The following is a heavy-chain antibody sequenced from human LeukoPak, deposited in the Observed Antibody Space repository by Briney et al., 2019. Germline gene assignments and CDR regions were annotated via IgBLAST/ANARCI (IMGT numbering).Heavy chain of an antibody. Sequence: GGSLRLSCAASGCTFSSYGMSWVRQAPGKGLEWVSAISGSGGSTYYADSVKGRFTISRDNAKNSLYLQMNSLRAEDTAVYYCARSGSSSWYGYYYMDVWGKGTTVTVSS. D-gene: IGHD6-13*01. J-gene: IGHJ6*03. CDR1: GCTFSSYG. V-gene: IGHV3-23*01. CDR2: ISGSGGST. CDR3: ARSGSSSWYGYYYMDV.